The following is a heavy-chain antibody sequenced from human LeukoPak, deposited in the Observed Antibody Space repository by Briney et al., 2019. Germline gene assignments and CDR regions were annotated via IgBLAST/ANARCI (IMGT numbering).Heavy chain of an antibody. CDR3: ARASTTRCYSCYFDY. CDR1: GYTFTSYD. J-gene: IGHJ4*02. Sequence: SVKVSCKASGYTFTSYDISWVRQAPGQGLEWMGGIIPIFATANYTQKFQGRVTITADESTSTAYMELSSLRSEDTAVYYCARASTTRCYSCYFDYWGQGTLVTVSS. V-gene: IGHV1-69*13. D-gene: IGHD2-2*01. CDR2: IIPIFATA.